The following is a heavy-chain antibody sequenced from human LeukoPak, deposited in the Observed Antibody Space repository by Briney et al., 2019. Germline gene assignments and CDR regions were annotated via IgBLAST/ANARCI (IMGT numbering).Heavy chain of an antibody. CDR3: ARWGDSYGLFDY. D-gene: IGHD5-18*01. V-gene: IGHV1-18*01. Sequence: SASVSSKPSGYTFTTDGISRARQAPGHGREWMGWISAYNGNTNYAQNLQGRVTITTDTSTSTAYMALRSLRSDDTAVYYCARWGDSYGLFDYWGQGTLVTVSS. CDR2: ISAYNGNT. CDR1: GYTFTTDG. J-gene: IGHJ4*02.